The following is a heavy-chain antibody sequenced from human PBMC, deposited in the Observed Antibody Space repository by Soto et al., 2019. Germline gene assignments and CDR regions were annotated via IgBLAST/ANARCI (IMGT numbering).Heavy chain of an antibody. CDR2: IIPILGIA. CDR1: GGTFSSYT. CDR3: AAPRYGLGSYYNVNFFY. J-gene: IGHJ4*02. D-gene: IGHD3-10*01. V-gene: IGHV1-69*02. Sequence: SVKVSCKASGGTFSSYTISWVRQAPGQGLEWMGRIIPILGIANYAQKFQGRVTITADKSTSTAYMELSSLRSEDTAVYYCAAPRYGLGSYYNVNFFYWGQGTLVTVSS.